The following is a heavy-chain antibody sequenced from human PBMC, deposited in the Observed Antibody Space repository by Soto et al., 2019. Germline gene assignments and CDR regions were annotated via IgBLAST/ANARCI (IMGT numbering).Heavy chain of an antibody. J-gene: IGHJ4*02. CDR2: ISGHNGNT. CDR1: GYTFTNHG. Sequence: ASVKVSCKASGYTFTNHGISWVRQAPGQGLEWLGWISGHNGNTKYAQRLKGRVTMTADTSTSTAYMELRSLRSDDTAVYYCARDLYPLAYYFDFWGQGTLVTVSS. V-gene: IGHV1-18*04. CDR3: ARDLYPLAYYFDF. D-gene: IGHD2-8*01.